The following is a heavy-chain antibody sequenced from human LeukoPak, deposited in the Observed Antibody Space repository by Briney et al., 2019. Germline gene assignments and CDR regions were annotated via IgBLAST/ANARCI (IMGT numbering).Heavy chain of an antibody. CDR2: IYTSGST. V-gene: IGHV4-4*09. Sequence: SETLSLTCTVSGGSISSYYWSWIRQPPGKGLEWIGCIYTSGSTNYNPSLKSRVTISVDTSKNQFSFQLSSVPAADTAVYYCARSRTGTSKVYYYYYMDVWGKGTTVTVSS. J-gene: IGHJ6*03. CDR3: ARSRTGTSKVYYYYYMDV. CDR1: GGSISSYY. D-gene: IGHD1-7*01.